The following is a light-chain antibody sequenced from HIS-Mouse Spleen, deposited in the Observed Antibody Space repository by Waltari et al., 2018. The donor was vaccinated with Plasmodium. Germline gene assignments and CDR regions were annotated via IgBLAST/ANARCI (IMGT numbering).Light chain of an antibody. CDR2: GAS. CDR3: QQYNNWPPT. Sequence: EIVMTQSPATLSVSPGERATLSCRASQSVSSNLAWYRQKPGQAPRLLIYGASTRATVIPARFSGSGSGTEFTLTISSLQSEDFAVYYCQQYNNWPPTFGQGTKVEIK. J-gene: IGKJ1*01. CDR1: QSVSSN. V-gene: IGKV3-15*01.